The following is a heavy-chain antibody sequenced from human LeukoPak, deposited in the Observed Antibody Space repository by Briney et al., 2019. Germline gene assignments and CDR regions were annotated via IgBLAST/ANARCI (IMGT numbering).Heavy chain of an antibody. J-gene: IGHJ4*02. CDR3: ARDLYDSGAYSSPIDY. CDR1: GFTFSTYS. D-gene: IGHD3-22*01. V-gene: IGHV3-21*01. Sequence: KSGGSLRLSCAASGFTFSTYSMNWVRQAPGKGLEWVSSISGNSIYIYYADSVKGRFTISRDNAKNSLYLQMNSLRAEDTAVYYCARDLYDSGAYSSPIDYWGQGTLVTVSS. CDR2: ISGNSIYI.